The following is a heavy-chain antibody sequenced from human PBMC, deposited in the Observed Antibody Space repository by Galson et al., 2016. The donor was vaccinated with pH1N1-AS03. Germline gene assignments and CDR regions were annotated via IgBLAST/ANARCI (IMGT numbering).Heavy chain of an antibody. CDR3: AKDCSGWPPLQGSLDF. CDR1: GFTFNNYA. J-gene: IGHJ4*02. D-gene: IGHD6-19*01. V-gene: IGHV3-23*01. CDR2: ISGSGGST. Sequence: SLRLSCAASGFTFNNYAMHWVRQAPGKGLEWVSSISGSGGSTYYADSVKGRFTISRDTSKNTLYLQMKSLRAEDTAVYYCAKDCSGWPPLQGSLDFRGQGTLVTVSS.